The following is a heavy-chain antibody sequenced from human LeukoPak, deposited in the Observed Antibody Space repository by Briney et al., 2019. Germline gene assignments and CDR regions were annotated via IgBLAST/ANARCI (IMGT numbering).Heavy chain of an antibody. V-gene: IGHV1-18*01. CDR1: GHSFTSYG. J-gene: IGHJ4*02. D-gene: IGHD5-18*01. CDR2: ISTDNGNT. Sequence: GASVKVSCKTSGHSFTSYGINWVRQAPGQGLEWMGWISTDNGNTDYAPNLQGRVTMTTDTSTSTAYMELRSLRSDDTAVYYCARGYSYGYGPLDYWGQGTLVTVSA. CDR3: ARGYSYGYGPLDY.